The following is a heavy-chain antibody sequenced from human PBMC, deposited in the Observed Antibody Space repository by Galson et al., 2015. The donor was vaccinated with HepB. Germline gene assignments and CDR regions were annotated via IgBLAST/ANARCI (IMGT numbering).Heavy chain of an antibody. Sequence: SLRLSCAASGFTFSSYWMSWVRQAPGKGLEWVGNINQDGSVTHYIDPVKGRFTISRDNAKNSLFLQMNNLRAEDTALYYCARDHRRQGYTYGNFDYWGQGTLVTVSS. D-gene: IGHD5-18*01. CDR1: GFTFSSYW. CDR2: INQDGSVT. J-gene: IGHJ4*02. V-gene: IGHV3-7*03. CDR3: ARDHRRQGYTYGNFDY.